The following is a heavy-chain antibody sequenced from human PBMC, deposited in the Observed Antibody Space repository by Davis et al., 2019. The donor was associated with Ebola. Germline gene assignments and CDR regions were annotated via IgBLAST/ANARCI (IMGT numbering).Heavy chain of an antibody. V-gene: IGHV1-2*02. J-gene: IGHJ3*02. D-gene: IGHD6-6*01. CDR1: GYTFTGYY. CDR3: ARAAAPPGKHAFDI. Sequence: ASVTLSCKASGYTFTGYYMHWVRQAPGQGLEWMGWINPNSGGPNYAQKFQGRVTMTRDPSISTAYMELSRLRSDDTAVYYCARAAAPPGKHAFDIWGQGTMVTVSS. CDR2: INPNSGGP.